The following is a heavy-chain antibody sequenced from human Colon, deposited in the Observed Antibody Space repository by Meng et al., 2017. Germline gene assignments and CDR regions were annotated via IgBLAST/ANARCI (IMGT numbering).Heavy chain of an antibody. CDR2: IYYTGST. Sequence: QVPRQESGPGLVRPSETLSLTCTGSGGSVSSGSYYWSWIRQPPGKGLEWIGYIYYTGSTNYNPSLKSRVTISVDTSKNQFSLKLSSVTAADTAVYYCARGPLDYWGQGTLVTVSS. J-gene: IGHJ4*02. CDR3: ARGPLDY. V-gene: IGHV4-61*01. CDR1: GGSVSSGSYY.